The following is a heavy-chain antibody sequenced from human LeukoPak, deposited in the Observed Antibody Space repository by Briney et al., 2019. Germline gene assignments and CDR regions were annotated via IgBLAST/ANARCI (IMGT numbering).Heavy chain of an antibody. D-gene: IGHD3-22*01. J-gene: IGHJ5*02. CDR3: ARSHYYDGSGSHNNWFDP. CDR2: INHSGST. CDR1: GGSFSGYY. V-gene: IGHV4-34*01. Sequence: SSETLSLTCAVYGGSFSGYYWSWIRQPPGKGLEWIGEINHSGSTNYNPSLKSRVTISVDTSKNQFSLKLSSVTAADTAVYYCARSHYYDGSGSHNNWFDPWGQGTLVTVSS.